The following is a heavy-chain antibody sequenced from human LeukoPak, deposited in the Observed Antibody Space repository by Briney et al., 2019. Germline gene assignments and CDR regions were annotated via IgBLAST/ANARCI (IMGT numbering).Heavy chain of an antibody. CDR2: IIPIFGTA. CDR1: GGTFSSYA. V-gene: IGHV1-69*13. Sequence: AASVKVSCKASGGTFSSYAISWVRQASGQGLEWMGGIIPIFGTANYAQKSQGRVTITADESTSTAYMELSSLRSEDTAVYYCARLKYSYGYWFDPWGQGTLVTVSS. D-gene: IGHD5-18*01. CDR3: ARLKYSYGYWFDP. J-gene: IGHJ5*02.